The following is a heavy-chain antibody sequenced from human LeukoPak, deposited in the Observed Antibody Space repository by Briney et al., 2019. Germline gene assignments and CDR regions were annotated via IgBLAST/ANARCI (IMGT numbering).Heavy chain of an antibody. D-gene: IGHD2-2*01. V-gene: IGHV4-59*01. CDR2: IFYNGNT. CDR3: ARAPRDRGYCGATSCFEYMDV. CDR1: GAPFSSYY. Sequence: PSETLSLTCTVSGAPFSSYYWSWLRQPPGKGLEWIAYIFYNGNTKYNPSLKSRVTISVDTSKTQFSLKVTSVTAADTAVYYCARAPRDRGYCGATSCFEYMDVWGRGTTVTISS. J-gene: IGHJ6*03.